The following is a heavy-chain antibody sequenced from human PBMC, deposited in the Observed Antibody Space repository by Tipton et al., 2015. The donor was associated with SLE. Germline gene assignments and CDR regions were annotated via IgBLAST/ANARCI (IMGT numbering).Heavy chain of an antibody. CDR2: TNTNTGNP. D-gene: IGHD3-3*01. Sequence: QSGAEVKKPGASVKVSCKASGYTFINYAMNWVRQAPGQGLEWLGWTNTNTGNPTYAQGFTGRFVFSLDTSVSTAYMQISSLKAEDTAVYYCARNGVAALEETFDIWGQGTMVTVSS. V-gene: IGHV7-4-1*02. CDR1: GYTFINYA. CDR3: ARNGVAALEETFDI. J-gene: IGHJ3*02.